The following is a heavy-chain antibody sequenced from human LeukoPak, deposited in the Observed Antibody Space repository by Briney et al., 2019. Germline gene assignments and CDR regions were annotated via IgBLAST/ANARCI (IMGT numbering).Heavy chain of an antibody. CDR3: ARVLTEDGYNVGAFDI. J-gene: IGHJ3*02. D-gene: IGHD5-24*01. CDR1: GFTFSSYA. Sequence: GGSLRLSCAASGFTFSSYAMHWVRQAPGKGLEWVAVISYDGSNKYYADSVKGRFTISRDNSKNTLYLQMNSLRAEDTAVYYCARVLTEDGYNVGAFDIWGQGTMVTVSS. V-gene: IGHV3-30-3*01. CDR2: ISYDGSNK.